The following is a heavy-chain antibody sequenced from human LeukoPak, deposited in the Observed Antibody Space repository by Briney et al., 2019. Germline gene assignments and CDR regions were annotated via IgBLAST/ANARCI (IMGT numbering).Heavy chain of an antibody. V-gene: IGHV1-2*02. D-gene: IGHD1-26*01. CDR1: GYTFTGYY. J-gene: IGHJ4*02. CDR2: INPNSGGA. Sequence: GASVKVSCKASGYTFTGYYMHWVRQAPGQGLEWMGWINPNSGGANYAQKFQGRVTMTRDTSISTAYMELSRLRSDDTAVYYCARMGLGIVGASEGSYWGQGTLVTVSS. CDR3: ARMGLGIVGASEGSY.